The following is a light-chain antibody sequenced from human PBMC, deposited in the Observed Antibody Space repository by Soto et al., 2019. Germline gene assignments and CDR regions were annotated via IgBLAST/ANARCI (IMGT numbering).Light chain of an antibody. CDR3: QQYGSSPMYT. Sequence: DIQMTQSPPSLSASVGDRVTISCRASQTINNYLNWYQQKPGKAPEVLIYAASSLQSGVPSRFSGSGSGTEFTLTISSVQPEDFAVYYCQQYGSSPMYTFGQGTKLVIK. CDR1: QTINNY. J-gene: IGKJ2*01. CDR2: AAS. V-gene: IGKV1-39*01.